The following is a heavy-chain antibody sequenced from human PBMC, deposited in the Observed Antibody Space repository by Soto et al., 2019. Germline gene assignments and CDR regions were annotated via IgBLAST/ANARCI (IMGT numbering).Heavy chain of an antibody. CDR1: GGSISSGDYY. J-gene: IGHJ6*02. CDR3: ASGVRMVVAATGIDYYYGMDV. CDR2: IYYSGST. Sequence: PSETLSLTCTVSGGSISSGDYYWSWIRQPPGKGLEWIGYIYYSGSTYYNPSLKSRVTISVDTSKNQFSLKLSSVTAADTAVYYCASGVRMVVAATGIDYYYGMDVWGQGTTVTVSS. D-gene: IGHD2-15*01. V-gene: IGHV4-30-4*01.